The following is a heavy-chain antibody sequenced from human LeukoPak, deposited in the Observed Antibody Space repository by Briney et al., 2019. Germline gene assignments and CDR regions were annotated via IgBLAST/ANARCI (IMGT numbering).Heavy chain of an antibody. CDR2: ISSSSTYI. CDR1: GFSFSNCS. Sequence: PGRSLRLSCAASGFSFSNCSMNWVRQAPGKGLEWVSSISSSSTYIYYADSLEGRFTISRDNGRNSLYLQMNSLRAEDTAVYYCAGDYEGNLAFDIWGQGTMVTVSS. J-gene: IGHJ3*02. CDR3: AGDYEGNLAFDI. D-gene: IGHD4-23*01. V-gene: IGHV3-21*01.